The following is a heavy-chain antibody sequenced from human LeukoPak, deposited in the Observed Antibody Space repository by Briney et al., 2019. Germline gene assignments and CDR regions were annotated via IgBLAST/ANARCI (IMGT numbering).Heavy chain of an antibody. CDR2: IYWDDDK. J-gene: IGHJ4*02. Sequence: SGPTLVNPTQTLTLTCTFSGFSLSTSGVGVGWIRQPPGKALEWLALIYWDDDKRYSPSLKTRLTITKDTSKNQVVLTMTNMDPVDTATYFCAHTSRVRLSPHYYFDYWGQGTLVTVSS. CDR1: GFSLSTSGVG. V-gene: IGHV2-5*02. CDR3: AHTSRVRLSPHYYFDY.